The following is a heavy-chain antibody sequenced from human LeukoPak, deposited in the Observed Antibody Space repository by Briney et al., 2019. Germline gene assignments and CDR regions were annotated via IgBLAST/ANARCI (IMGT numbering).Heavy chain of an antibody. CDR1: GGSINNYY. CDR3: AREYGDFDY. J-gene: IGHJ4*02. V-gene: IGHV4-4*07. CDR2: INASGRT. D-gene: IGHD4-17*01. Sequence: PSETLSLTCTVSGGSINNYYWSWIRQPAGKGLEWIGRINASGRTNCNSALKSRVTMSVDTSKNQFSLKVKSVTAADTAVYYCAREYGDFDYWGQGTLVTVSS.